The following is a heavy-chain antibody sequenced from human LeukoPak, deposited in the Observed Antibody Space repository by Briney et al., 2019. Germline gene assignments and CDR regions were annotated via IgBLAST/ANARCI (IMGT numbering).Heavy chain of an antibody. CDR2: IYYSGST. CDR1: GGSISSYY. CDR3: ARHIYSSWDRAFDI. Sequence: SETLSLTCTVSGGSISSYYWSWIRQLRGRGLERVGYIYYSGSTNYNPSLKSRLTISVDTSKNQFSLKLSSVTAADTAVYYCARHIYSSWDRAFDIWGQGTMVTVSS. J-gene: IGHJ3*02. V-gene: IGHV4-59*08. D-gene: IGHD6-13*01.